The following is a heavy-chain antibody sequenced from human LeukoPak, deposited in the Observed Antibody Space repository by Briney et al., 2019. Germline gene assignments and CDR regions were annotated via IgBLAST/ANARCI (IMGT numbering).Heavy chain of an antibody. D-gene: IGHD6-19*01. Sequence: GGSLRLSCAASGFTFSSYSMNWVRQAPGKGLEWVAVIWYDGSNKYYADSVKGRFTISRDNSKNTLYLQMNSLRAEDTAVYYCARVRGGYSSGWDHFDYWGQGTLVTVSS. CDR2: IWYDGSNK. J-gene: IGHJ4*02. V-gene: IGHV3-33*08. CDR3: ARVRGGYSSGWDHFDY. CDR1: GFTFSSYS.